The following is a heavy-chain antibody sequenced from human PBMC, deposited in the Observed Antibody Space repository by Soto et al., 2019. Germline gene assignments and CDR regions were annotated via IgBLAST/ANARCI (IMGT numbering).Heavy chain of an antibody. Sequence: SVKVSCKASGGTFSSYAISWVRQAPGQGLEWMGGIIPIFGTANYAQKFQGRVTITADKSTSTAYMELSSLRSEDTAVYYCARDRKYYYDSSGYGCGMDVWGQGTTVTVSS. D-gene: IGHD3-22*01. CDR1: GGTFSSYA. V-gene: IGHV1-69*06. CDR2: IIPIFGTA. CDR3: ARDRKYYYDSSGYGCGMDV. J-gene: IGHJ6*02.